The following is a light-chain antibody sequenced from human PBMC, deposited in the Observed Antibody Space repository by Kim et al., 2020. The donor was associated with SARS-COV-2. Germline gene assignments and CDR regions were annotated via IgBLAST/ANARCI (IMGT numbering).Light chain of an antibody. CDR2: DAT. CDR1: QDINDY. J-gene: IGKJ1*01. V-gene: IGKV1-33*01. CDR3: HQYDKFPQT. Sequence: DIQMTQSPSSLSASIGDRVTITCQASQDINDYLDWYQQKPGEVPKLLIYDATRLETGVPSRFSGSGSGTHFTLTISSLQPEDIAIYYCHQYDKFPQTFGQGTKVDIK.